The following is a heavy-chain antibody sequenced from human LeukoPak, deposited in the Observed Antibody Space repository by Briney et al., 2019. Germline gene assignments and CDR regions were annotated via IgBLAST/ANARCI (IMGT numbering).Heavy chain of an antibody. D-gene: IGHD2-8*01. CDR2: IYYSGST. V-gene: IGHV4-59*01. J-gene: IGHJ3*02. CDR3: AREGYCTNGVCYSDAFDI. Sequence: PSETLALTCTVAGGSISSYYWSWIRQPPGKGLEWIGYIYYSGSTNYNPSLKSRVTISVDTSKNQFSLKLSSVTAADTAVYYCAREGYCTNGVCYSDAFDIWGQGTMVTVSS. CDR1: GGSISSYY.